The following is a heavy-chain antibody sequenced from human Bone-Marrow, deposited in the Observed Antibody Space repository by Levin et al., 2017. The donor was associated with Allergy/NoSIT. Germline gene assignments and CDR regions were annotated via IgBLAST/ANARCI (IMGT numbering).Heavy chain of an antibody. Sequence: SLKISCAASGFTFDDYAMHWVRQGPGKGLEWVSGVSWNSGYIGYADSVKGRFTISRDNAKNSLYLQMNSLRAEDTALYYCAKTPSAFYYDGSGYYFDYWGHGTLVTVSS. J-gene: IGHJ4*01. V-gene: IGHV3-9*01. CDR1: GFTFDDYA. CDR2: VSWNSGYI. CDR3: AKTPSAFYYDGSGYYFDY. D-gene: IGHD3-22*01.